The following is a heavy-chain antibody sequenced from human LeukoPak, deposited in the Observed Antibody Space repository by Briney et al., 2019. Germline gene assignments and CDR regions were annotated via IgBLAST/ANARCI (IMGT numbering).Heavy chain of an antibody. J-gene: IGHJ4*02. CDR3: ARSGSLAAVFDY. V-gene: IGHV4-59*01. D-gene: IGHD6-13*01. CDR1: GGSISSYY. Sequence: SETLSLTCTVSGGSISSYYWSWIRQPPGKGMEWIGYIYYSGTTNYSPSLKSRVTISVDTSKNHFSLKLNSVTAADTAVYYCARSGSLAAVFDYWGQGTLVTVSS. CDR2: IYYSGTT.